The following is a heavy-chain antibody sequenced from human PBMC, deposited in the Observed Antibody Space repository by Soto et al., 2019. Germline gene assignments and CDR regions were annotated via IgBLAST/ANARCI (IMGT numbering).Heavy chain of an antibody. CDR3: TLTRGWPPSAFDA. Sequence: EVQLVESGGRLVQPGGSLRLSCEASGLFFHGAWVNWVRQFPGSRLEWVASIKSEGSGGTIDYATPVKGRFTISRDDRRDTEFLQMNSLKYEATAVYFCTLTRGWPPSAFDAWGQGTGVSVSS. J-gene: IGHJ3*01. CDR1: GLFFHGAW. V-gene: IGHV3-15*07. CDR2: IKSEGSGGTI. D-gene: IGHD2-15*01.